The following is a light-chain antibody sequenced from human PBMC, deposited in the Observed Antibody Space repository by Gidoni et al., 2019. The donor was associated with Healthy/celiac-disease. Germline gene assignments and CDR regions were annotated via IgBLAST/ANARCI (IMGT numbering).Light chain of an antibody. J-gene: IGKJ1*01. CDR1: QSISSW. V-gene: IGKV1-5*03. CDR2: KAS. CDR3: QQYNSYSRT. Sequence: DILMTQSPSTLSASVGDRVTITCRASQSISSWLAWYQQKPGKAPKLLIYKASSLESGVPSRFSGSGSGTEFTLTISSLQPDDFATYYCQQYNSYSRTFXQXTKVEIK.